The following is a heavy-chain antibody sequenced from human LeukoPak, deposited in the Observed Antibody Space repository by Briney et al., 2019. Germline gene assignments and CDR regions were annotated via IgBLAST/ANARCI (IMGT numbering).Heavy chain of an antibody. CDR3: ARGMGGYDYYFDY. J-gene: IGHJ4*02. Sequence: ASVKVSCKASGYTFTGYYMHWVRQAPGPGLEWMGWINPNSGGTNYAQKFQGRVTMTRDTSISTAYMELSRLRSDDTAVYYCARGMGGYDYYFDYWGQGTLVTVSS. V-gene: IGHV1-2*02. CDR1: GYTFTGYY. CDR2: INPNSGGT. D-gene: IGHD5-12*01.